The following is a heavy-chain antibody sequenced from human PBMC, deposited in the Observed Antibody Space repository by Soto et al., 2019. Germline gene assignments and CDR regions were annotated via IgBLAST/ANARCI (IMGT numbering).Heavy chain of an antibody. J-gene: IGHJ6*02. V-gene: IGHV3-48*03. Sequence: EVQLVESGGGLVQPGGSLRLSCAASGFTFSSYEMHWVRQAPGKGLEWVSYISSSGCTKYYVDSVKGRFTISRDNAKNSLYLQMNSLRAEYTSVYYCARDLFNSSSRYRFYYYGMDVWGQGTTVTVSS. D-gene: IGHD2-2*01. CDR1: GFTFSSYE. CDR2: ISSSGCTK. CDR3: ARDLFNSSSRYRFYYYGMDV.